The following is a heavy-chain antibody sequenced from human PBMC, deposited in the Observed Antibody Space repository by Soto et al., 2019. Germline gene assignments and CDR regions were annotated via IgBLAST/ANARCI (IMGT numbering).Heavy chain of an antibody. Sequence: ASVKVSCKASGYTFTSYYMHWVRQAPGQGLEWKGIINPSGGSTSYAQKFQGRVTMTRDTSTSTVYMELSSLRSEDTAVYYCARGEGPVYYDFWSGYYTRVGNWFDPWGQGTLVTVSS. V-gene: IGHV1-46*01. CDR2: INPSGGST. CDR1: GYTFTSYY. CDR3: ARGEGPVYYDFWSGYYTRVGNWFDP. J-gene: IGHJ5*02. D-gene: IGHD3-3*01.